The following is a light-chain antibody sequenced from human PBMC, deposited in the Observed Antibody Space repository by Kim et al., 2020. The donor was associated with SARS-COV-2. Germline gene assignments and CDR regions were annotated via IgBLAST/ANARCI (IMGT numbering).Light chain of an antibody. CDR3: QQYSSYSYT. V-gene: IGKV1-5*03. Sequence: DIQMTQSPSTLSASIGDRVTITCRASQSISDWLAWYQQKPGKAPKLLIYKASTLEGGVPLRFSGSASGTEFTLTISSLQPDDFATYYCQQYSSYSYTFGQGTKLEI. CDR1: QSISDW. CDR2: KAS. J-gene: IGKJ2*01.